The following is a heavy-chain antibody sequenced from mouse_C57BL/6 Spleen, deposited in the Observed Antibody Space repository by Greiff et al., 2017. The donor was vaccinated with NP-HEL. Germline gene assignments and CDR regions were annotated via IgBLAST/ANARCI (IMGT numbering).Heavy chain of an antibody. CDR1: GFTFSDYY. V-gene: IGHV5-16*01. CDR3: ARWSYYYAMDY. Sequence: EVQVVESEGGLVQPGSSMKLSCTASGFTFSDYYMAWVRQVPEKGLEWVANINYDGSSTYYLDSLKSRFIISRDNAKNILYLQMSSLKSEDTATYYCARWSYYYAMDYWGQGTSVTVSS. J-gene: IGHJ4*01. CDR2: INYDGSST.